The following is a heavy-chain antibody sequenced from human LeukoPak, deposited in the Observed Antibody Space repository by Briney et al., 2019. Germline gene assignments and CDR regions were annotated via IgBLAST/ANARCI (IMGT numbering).Heavy chain of an antibody. J-gene: IGHJ4*02. V-gene: IGHV1-24*01. CDR2: LDPEAGET. D-gene: IGHD3-22*01. CDR1: GYALTELS. CDR3: ATRASDGDYYDSSGYLDY. Sequence: GASVKVSCKVSGYALTELSMHWVRQAPGKGLEWMGGLDPEAGETIYAQKFQGRVTMPEDTSTDTTYMELSSLRSEDTAVYFCATRASDGDYYDSSGYLDYWGQGTLVTVSS.